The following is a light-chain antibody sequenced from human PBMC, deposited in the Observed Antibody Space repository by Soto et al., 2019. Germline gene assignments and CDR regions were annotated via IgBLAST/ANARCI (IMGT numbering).Light chain of an antibody. CDR1: QSVSSNY. CDR3: QQYGSSLLT. Sequence: EIVLTQSPGTLSLSLGERATLSCRASQSVSSNYLAWYQQKPGQAPRLLIYGASGRATGIPDRLSGSGSGTDFTLTISRLEPEDFAVYYCQQYGSSLLTFGGGTKVDIK. J-gene: IGKJ4*01. CDR2: GAS. V-gene: IGKV3-20*01.